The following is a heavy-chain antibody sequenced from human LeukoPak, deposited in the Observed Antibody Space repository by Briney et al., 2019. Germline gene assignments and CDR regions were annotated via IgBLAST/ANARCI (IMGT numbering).Heavy chain of an antibody. D-gene: IGHD3-22*01. CDR3: ARVGFYDSSGYLHYYFDY. CDR1: GDSVSSNSAA. CDR2: TYYRSKWYN. J-gene: IGHJ4*02. Sequence: SQTLSLTCAISGDSVSSNSAAWNWIRQSPSRGLEWLGRTYYRSKWYNDYAVSVKSRITVNPDTSKNQFSLQLNSVTPEDTAVYYCARVGFYDSSGYLHYYFDYWGQGTLVTVSS. V-gene: IGHV6-1*01.